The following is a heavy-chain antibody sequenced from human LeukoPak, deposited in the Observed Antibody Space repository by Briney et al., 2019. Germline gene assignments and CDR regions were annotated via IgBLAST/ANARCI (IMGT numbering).Heavy chain of an antibody. V-gene: IGHV4-59*12. J-gene: IGHJ6*03. CDR3: ASTYYDFWSGYYTSPSYYMDV. D-gene: IGHD3-3*01. CDR2: IYYSGST. CDR1: GGSISSYY. Sequence: SETLSLTCTVSGGSISSYYWSWIRQPPGKGLEWIGYIYYSGSTNYNPSLKSRVTISVETSKNQFSLKLSSVTAADTAVYYCASTYYDFWSGYYTSPSYYMDVWGKGTTVTVSS.